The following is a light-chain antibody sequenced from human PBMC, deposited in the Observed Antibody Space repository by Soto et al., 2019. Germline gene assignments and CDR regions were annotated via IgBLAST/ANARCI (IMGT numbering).Light chain of an antibody. CDR3: QHRSSWPIT. CDR1: QSISSSY. CDR2: DAS. J-gene: IGKJ5*01. V-gene: IGKV3D-20*02. Sequence: EMVLTQSPGTLSLSRWERATLSCRASQSISSSYLVWYQQKPGQAPRLLIYDASNRATGIPARFSGSGSGTDFTLTISSLEPEDFAVYYCQHRSSWPITFGQGTRLEIK.